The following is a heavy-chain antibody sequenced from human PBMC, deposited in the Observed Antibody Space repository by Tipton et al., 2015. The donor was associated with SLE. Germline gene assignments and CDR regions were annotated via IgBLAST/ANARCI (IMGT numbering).Heavy chain of an antibody. J-gene: IGHJ4*02. D-gene: IGHD6-6*01. CDR3: ASAPGSRSSTVDY. Sequence: TLSLTCTVSGGSISSNIYYWGWIRQSPGKGLEWIGYIYNSGDTNYNPSLKSRVTISADTSKNQFSLKLGSVTAADTAIYYCASAPGSRSSTVDYWGQGTLVTVSS. CDR1: GGSISSNIYY. V-gene: IGHV4-61*05. CDR2: IYNSGDT.